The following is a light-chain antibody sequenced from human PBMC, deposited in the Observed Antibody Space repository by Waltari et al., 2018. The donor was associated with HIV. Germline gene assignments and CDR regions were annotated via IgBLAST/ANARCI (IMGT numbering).Light chain of an antibody. CDR3: QQTYTTPHT. Sequence: DIQMTQSPSSLSASVGDSVTITCRTSQYINTYLNWYQQTPGKAPNLLIFDASNFQDGVPSRFSGRGSGTNFTLTVSSLHAEDVGTYFCQQTYTTPHTFGQGTRLQI. V-gene: IGKV1-39*01. J-gene: IGKJ5*01. CDR2: DAS. CDR1: QYINTY.